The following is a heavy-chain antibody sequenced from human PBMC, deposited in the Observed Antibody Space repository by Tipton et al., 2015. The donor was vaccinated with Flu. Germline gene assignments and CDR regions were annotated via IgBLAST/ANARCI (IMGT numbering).Heavy chain of an antibody. V-gene: IGHV1-46*01. J-gene: IGHJ3*01. CDR2: IYPAGGGI. CDR3: ARDKGGGTYTFDV. Sequence: QSGAEVKKPGASVKVSRKASGYTFTSYNMHWVRQAPGQGLEWMGIIYPAGGGISYAQKFQGRVIMTRDKSTGTVHMELSSLRSDDTAMYYCARDKGGGTYTFDVWGQGTMVTVSS. CDR1: GYTFTSYN. D-gene: IGHD1-1*01.